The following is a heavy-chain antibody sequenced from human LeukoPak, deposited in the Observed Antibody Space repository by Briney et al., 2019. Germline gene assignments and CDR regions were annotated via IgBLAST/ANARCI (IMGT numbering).Heavy chain of an antibody. CDR2: ISTNNGNT. J-gene: IGHJ5*02. CDR1: GYTFTTYG. Sequence: ASVKVSCKASGYTFTTYGVTWVRQAPGQGLEWMGWISTNNGNTNYAQKLQGRVTLTTDTSTSTAYMELRSLRAEDTAVYYCTKDPNGDYVGAFDPWGQGTLVTVSS. CDR3: TKDPNGDYVGAFDP. D-gene: IGHD4-17*01. V-gene: IGHV1-18*01.